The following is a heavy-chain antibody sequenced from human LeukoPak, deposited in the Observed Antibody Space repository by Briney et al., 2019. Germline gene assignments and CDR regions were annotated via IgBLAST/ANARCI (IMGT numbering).Heavy chain of an antibody. J-gene: IGHJ4*02. CDR2: IYYSGTT. CDR1: GASISAYY. V-gene: IGHV4-59*01. CDR3: AKGATAMVPDY. D-gene: IGHD5-18*01. Sequence: SETLSLTCTVSGASISAYYWGWIRQPPGNGLEWIGYIYYSGTTNSNPSLKSRVTISVDTSKNQFSLKLSSVTAADTAVYYCAKGATAMVPDYWGQGTLVTVSS.